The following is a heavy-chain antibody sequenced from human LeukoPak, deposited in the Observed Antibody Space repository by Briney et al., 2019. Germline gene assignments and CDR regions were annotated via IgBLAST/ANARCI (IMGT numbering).Heavy chain of an antibody. CDR2: IYYSGST. V-gene: IGHV4-59*01. D-gene: IGHD3-10*02. Sequence: PSETLCLTCTVSGGSISSYYWTWIRQTPGKGLEWIGYIYYSGSTNYNPSLKSRVTISVDTSKNQFSLKLSSVTAADTAVYYCARSSVTTFFDYWGQGTLVTVSS. J-gene: IGHJ4*02. CDR3: ARSSVTTFFDY. CDR1: GGSISSYY.